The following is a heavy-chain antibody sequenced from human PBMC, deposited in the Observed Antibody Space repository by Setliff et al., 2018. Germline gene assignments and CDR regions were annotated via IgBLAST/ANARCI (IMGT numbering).Heavy chain of an antibody. Sequence: SETLSLTCTVYGGSFSAYYWSWIRQPPGKGLEWIGEISHGGGTNHNPSLKSRVTISIDTSKNLFSLKLTSVTAADTAVYYCATGDVYDSSAFFSDWFDPWGQGTLVTVSS. CDR3: ATGDVYDSSAFFSDWFDP. CDR2: ISHGGGT. V-gene: IGHV4-34*01. D-gene: IGHD3-22*01. CDR1: GGSFSAYY. J-gene: IGHJ5*02.